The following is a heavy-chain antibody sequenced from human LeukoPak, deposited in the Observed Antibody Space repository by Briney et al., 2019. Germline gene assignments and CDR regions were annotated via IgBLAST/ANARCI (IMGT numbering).Heavy chain of an antibody. CDR3: AREGPSGYCSGGSCSAYTLDYFDY. V-gene: IGHV4-39*07. J-gene: IGHJ4*02. D-gene: IGHD2-15*01. Sequence: SETLSLTCTVSGGSISSSSYYWGWIRQPPGKGLEWIGSIYYSGSTYYNPSLKSRVTISVDTSKNQFSLKLSSVTAADTAVYYCAREGPSGYCSGGSCSAYTLDYFDYWGQGTLVTVSS. CDR1: GGSISSSSYY. CDR2: IYYSGST.